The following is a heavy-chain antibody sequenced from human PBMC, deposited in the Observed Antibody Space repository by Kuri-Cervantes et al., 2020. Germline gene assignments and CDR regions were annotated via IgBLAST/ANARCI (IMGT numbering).Heavy chain of an antibody. CDR2: INPSGGST. D-gene: IGHD6-19*01. CDR1: GYTFTSYY. J-gene: IGHJ4*02. V-gene: IGHV1-46*01. Sequence: ASVKVSCKASGYTFTSYYMHWVRQAPGQGLEWMGIINPSGGSTSYAQKFQGRVTMTRDTSTSTVYMELSSLRSVDTATYYCARITVREGKWLVLDYWGQGTLVTVSS. CDR3: ARITVREGKWLVLDY.